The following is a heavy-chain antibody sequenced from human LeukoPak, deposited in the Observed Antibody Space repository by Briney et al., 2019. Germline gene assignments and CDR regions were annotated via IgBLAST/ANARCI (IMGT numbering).Heavy chain of an antibody. J-gene: IGHJ4*02. V-gene: IGHV4-30-4*08. D-gene: IGHD6-13*01. CDR2: IYYSGST. CDR3: ARGDLYSSSWYN. Sequence: PPQTLSLTCTVSGGSISSGDNYWSWIRQPPGKGLEWIGYIYYSGSTYYNPSLKSRVTISVDTSKNQFSLKLNSVTAADTAVYYCARGDLYSSSWYNWGQGTLVTVSS. CDR1: GGSISSGDNY.